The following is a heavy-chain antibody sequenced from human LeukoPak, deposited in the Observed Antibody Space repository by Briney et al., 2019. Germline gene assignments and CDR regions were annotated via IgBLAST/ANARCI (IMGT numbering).Heavy chain of an antibody. CDR3: AKDPRRFDY. Sequence: QPGGSLRLSCAASGFTFSSYSMSWVRQAPGKGLEWVSVISGNGDVTKYADSVKGRFTISRDNSKNTLYLQMNSLRVEDTALYYCAKDPRRFDYWGQGTLVTVSS. CDR2: ISGNGDVT. D-gene: IGHD6-6*01. J-gene: IGHJ4*02. V-gene: IGHV3-23*01. CDR1: GFTFSSYS.